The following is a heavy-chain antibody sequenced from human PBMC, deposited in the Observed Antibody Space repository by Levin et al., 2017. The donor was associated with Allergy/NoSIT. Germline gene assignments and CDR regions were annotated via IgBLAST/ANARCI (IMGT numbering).Heavy chain of an antibody. V-gene: IGHV3-23*01. Sequence: ETLSLTCAASGFTFSTYAMSWVRQAPGKGLEWVSVISAGGGNTNYADSVKGRFTISRDNSKDTLYLQMNSLTAEDTAVYYCAKAGSSWYIEIDHWGQGTLVTVSS. J-gene: IGHJ4*02. D-gene: IGHD6-13*01. CDR1: GFTFSTYA. CDR3: AKAGSSWYIEIDH. CDR2: ISAGGGNT.